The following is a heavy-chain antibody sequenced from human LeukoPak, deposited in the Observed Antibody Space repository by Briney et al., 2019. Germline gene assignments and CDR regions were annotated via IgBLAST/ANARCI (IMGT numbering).Heavy chain of an antibody. Sequence: GGSLRLSCAASGFTFDGYTMHWVRQVPGKGLEWVSLINWDGSGAYYADSVKGRFTISRDNSKNSLYLQMNSLRTEDSALYYCAKDMNSGSLDYWGQGTLVTVSS. CDR2: INWDGSGA. V-gene: IGHV3-43*01. D-gene: IGHD1-26*01. CDR1: GFTFDGYT. J-gene: IGHJ4*02. CDR3: AKDMNSGSLDY.